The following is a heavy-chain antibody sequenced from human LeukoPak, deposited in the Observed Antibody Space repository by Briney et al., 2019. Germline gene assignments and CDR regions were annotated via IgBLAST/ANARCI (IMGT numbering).Heavy chain of an antibody. CDR2: SSGSGGST. Sequence: GGSPRLSCAASGFTFSSYAMTWVRQAPGKGLEWVSSSSGSGGSTYYADSVKGRFTIPRDNSKNTLYLEMNSLRAEDTAVYYCAKDSSSYDWGYMDVWGKGTTVTISS. CDR3: AKDSSSYDWGYMDV. D-gene: IGHD3-22*01. J-gene: IGHJ6*03. V-gene: IGHV3-23*01. CDR1: GFTFSSYA.